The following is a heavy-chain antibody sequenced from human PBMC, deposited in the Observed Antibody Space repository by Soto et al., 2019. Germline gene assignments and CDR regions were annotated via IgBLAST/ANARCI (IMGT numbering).Heavy chain of an antibody. CDR3: ARVTDSSGYYLASDY. CDR1: GYTFTSYY. Sequence: ASVNVSCKSSGYTFTSYYINWVRQATGQGLECMGWMNPNSGNTGYAQKFQGRVTMTRNTSISTAYMELSSLRSEDTAVYYCARVTDSSGYYLASDYWGQGTLVTV. V-gene: IGHV1-8*01. D-gene: IGHD3-22*01. CDR2: MNPNSGNT. J-gene: IGHJ4*02.